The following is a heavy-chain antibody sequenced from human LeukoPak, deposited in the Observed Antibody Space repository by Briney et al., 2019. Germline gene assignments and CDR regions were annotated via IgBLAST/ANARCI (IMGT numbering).Heavy chain of an antibody. Sequence: SETLSPTCTVSGGSISNYYWSWIRQPPGKGLEWIGYIYYSGSTNYNPSLKSRVTISVDTSKNQFSLKLSSVTAADTAVYYCARMWGNWFDPWGQGTLVTVSS. D-gene: IGHD7-27*01. V-gene: IGHV4-59*01. CDR1: GGSISNYY. CDR3: ARMWGNWFDP. J-gene: IGHJ5*02. CDR2: IYYSGST.